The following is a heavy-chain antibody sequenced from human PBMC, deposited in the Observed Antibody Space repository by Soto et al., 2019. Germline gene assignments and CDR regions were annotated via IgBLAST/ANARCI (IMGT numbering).Heavy chain of an antibody. D-gene: IGHD1-1*01. CDR2: INGGNDNT. V-gene: IGHV1-3*01. Sequence: ASVKVSCKAFGYTFTSYAVHWVRQAPGQTLEWMGWINGGNDNTAYSQKFQGRVTITKDTSASTAYMEMRSLRSEDTAVYYCARGVVGSWIDGFFDCRGQGTLVTVSS. CDR3: ARGVVGSWIDGFFDC. J-gene: IGHJ4*02. CDR1: GYTFTSYA.